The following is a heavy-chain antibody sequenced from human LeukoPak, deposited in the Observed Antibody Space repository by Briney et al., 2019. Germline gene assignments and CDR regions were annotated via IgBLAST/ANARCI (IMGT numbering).Heavy chain of an antibody. V-gene: IGHV3-53*01. J-gene: IGHJ3*02. CDR2: IYSGGST. D-gene: IGHD1-7*01. CDR3: ARDINGITGTNDAFDI. Sequence: RGSLRLSCAASGFTVSSNYMSWVRQAPGKGLEWVSVIYSGGSTYYADSVKGRFTISRDNSKNTLYLQMNSLRAEDTAVYYCARDINGITGTNDAFDIWGQGTMVTVSS. CDR1: GFTVSSNY.